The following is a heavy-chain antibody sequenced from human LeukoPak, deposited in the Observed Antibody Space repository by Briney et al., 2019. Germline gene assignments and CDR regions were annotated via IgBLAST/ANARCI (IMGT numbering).Heavy chain of an antibody. D-gene: IGHD3-9*01. CDR3: VVLHYDILTGYPNWFDP. V-gene: IGHV3-21*01. J-gene: IGHJ5*02. CDR1: GFTFSSYS. CDR2: ISSSSSYI. Sequence: GGPLTLSCAASGFTFSSYSMNWVRQAPGKGLEWVSSISSSSSYIYYADSVKGRFTISRDNAKNSLYLQMNSLRAEDTAVYYCVVLHYDILTGYPNWFDPWGQGTLVTVSS.